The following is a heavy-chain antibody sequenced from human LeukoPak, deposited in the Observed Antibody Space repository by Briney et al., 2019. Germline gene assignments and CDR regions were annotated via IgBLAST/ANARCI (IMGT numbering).Heavy chain of an antibody. V-gene: IGHV3-9*01. Sequence: TGGSLRLSCAASGFTFDDYAMHWVRQAPGKGLEWVSGISWNSGSIGYADSVKGRFTISRDNAKNSLYLQMNSLRAEDTAVYYCAREGGDTAMFYGYWGQGTLVTVSS. CDR1: GFTFDDYA. CDR3: AREGGDTAMFYGY. D-gene: IGHD5-18*01. J-gene: IGHJ4*02. CDR2: ISWNSGSI.